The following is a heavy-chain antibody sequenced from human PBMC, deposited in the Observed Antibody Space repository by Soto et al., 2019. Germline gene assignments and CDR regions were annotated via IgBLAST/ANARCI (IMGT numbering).Heavy chain of an antibody. J-gene: IGHJ4*02. V-gene: IGHV3-66*01. CDR1: GLTVSDNY. Sequence: EVPLEESGGGLVQPGGSLRLSCAASGLTVSDNYIRWVRHAPGKGLEWVSVIHRGGDTYYADSVQGRFTISRDNSKNTVYLQMNILRDDDTAVYYCASCHWNGPNDFWGQGTLVTVSS. CDR2: IHRGGDT. CDR3: ASCHWNGPNDF. D-gene: IGHD1-1*01.